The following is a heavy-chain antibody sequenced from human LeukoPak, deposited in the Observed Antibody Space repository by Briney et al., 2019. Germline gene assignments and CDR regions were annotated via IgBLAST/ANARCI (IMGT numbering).Heavy chain of an antibody. V-gene: IGHV4-61*01. CDR1: GGSVSSGNYH. CDR3: ARDGDY. CDR2: IYYSGST. Sequence: SETLSLTRTVSGGSVSSGNYHWSWIRQPPGKGLEWIGYIYYSGSTNYNPSLKSRVTISADTSKNQFSLKLSSVTAADTAVYYCARDGDYWGQGTLVTVSS. J-gene: IGHJ4*02.